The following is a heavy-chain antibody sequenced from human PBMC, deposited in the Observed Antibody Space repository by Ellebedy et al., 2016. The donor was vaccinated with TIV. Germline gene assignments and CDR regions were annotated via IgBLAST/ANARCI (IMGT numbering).Heavy chain of an antibody. V-gene: IGHV1-24*01. CDR1: GYTLTELS. CDR2: FDPEDGET. J-gene: IGHJ5*02. D-gene: IGHD3-3*01. Sequence: AASVKVSCKVSGYTLTELSMHWVRQAPGQGLEWMGVFDPEDGETIYAQQFQGRVTMTEDTATDTAYMELRSLRSEDTAVYYCAKGGLSRFLKYLLSWGQGTLVTVSS. CDR3: AKGGLSRFLKYLLS.